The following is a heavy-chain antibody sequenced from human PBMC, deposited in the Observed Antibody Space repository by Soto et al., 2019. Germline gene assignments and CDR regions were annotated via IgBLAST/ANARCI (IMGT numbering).Heavy chain of an antibody. V-gene: IGHV5-51*01. Sequence: GESLKISCKGSGYSFTDYWIGWVRQMPGKGLEWMGIIYPGDSDARYSPSFQGQVSISTDTSVNTAYLQWGSLQASDTAMYYCARQTTGWFGMDVWGQGTTGTVSS. CDR3: ARQTTGWFGMDV. CDR1: GYSFTDYW. D-gene: IGHD6-19*01. CDR2: IYPGDSDA. J-gene: IGHJ6*02.